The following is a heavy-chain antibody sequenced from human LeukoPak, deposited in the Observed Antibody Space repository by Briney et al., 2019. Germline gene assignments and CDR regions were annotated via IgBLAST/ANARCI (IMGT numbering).Heavy chain of an antibody. D-gene: IGHD6-6*01. CDR3: ARDLLAARPLSDY. CDR1: GYTFTGYY. V-gene: IGHV7-4-1*02. CDR2: IDTNTGNP. J-gene: IGHJ4*02. Sequence: ASVKVSCKASGYTFTGYYMHWVRQAPGQGLEWMGWIDTNTGNPTYAQGFTGRFVFSLDTSVSTAYLQISSLKAEDTAVYYCARDLLAARPLSDYWGQGTLVTVSS.